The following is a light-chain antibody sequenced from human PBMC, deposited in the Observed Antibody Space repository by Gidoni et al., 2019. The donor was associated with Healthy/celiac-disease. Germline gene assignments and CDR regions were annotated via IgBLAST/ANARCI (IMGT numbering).Light chain of an antibody. CDR3: QQRSNWPPIT. CDR2: DAS. CDR1: QSVSSY. J-gene: IGKJ5*01. Sequence: EIVLTQAPATLSLSPGERATLSCRASQSVSSYLAWYQQKPGQAPRLLIYDASNRATGIPAMFSDSGSGTDFTLTISSLEPEDFAVYYCQQRSNWPPITFGQGTRLEIK. V-gene: IGKV3-11*01.